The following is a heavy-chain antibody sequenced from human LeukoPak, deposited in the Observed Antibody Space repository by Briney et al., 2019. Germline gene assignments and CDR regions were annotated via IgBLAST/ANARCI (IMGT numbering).Heavy chain of an antibody. CDR3: ARSSRILSYYFDY. V-gene: IGHV3-30-3*01. J-gene: IGHJ4*02. CDR1: GFTFNSCA. Sequence: PGGSLILSCAASGFTFNSCAMFWVRQAPGKELEWVAVISYDGSNKYYAESVKGRFTISRDNSKNTVYLQMNSLRAEDTAVYYCARSSRILSYYFDYWGQGILVTVSS. D-gene: IGHD2-15*01. CDR2: ISYDGSNK.